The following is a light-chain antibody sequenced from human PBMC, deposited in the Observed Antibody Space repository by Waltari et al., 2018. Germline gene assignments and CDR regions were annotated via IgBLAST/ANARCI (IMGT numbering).Light chain of an antibody. CDR1: RLPAFY. CDR3: NSRDTSGDHVV. J-gene: IGLJ2*01. CDR2: GKN. V-gene: IGLV3-19*01. Sequence: SSELTQDPAVSVALGQTVTITCQGHRLPAFYANWYQQKPGQAPILVIYGKNNRPSGIPDRFSGSNSGNSASLTITGAQAEDEAAYYCNSRDTSGDHVVFGGGTKLTVL.